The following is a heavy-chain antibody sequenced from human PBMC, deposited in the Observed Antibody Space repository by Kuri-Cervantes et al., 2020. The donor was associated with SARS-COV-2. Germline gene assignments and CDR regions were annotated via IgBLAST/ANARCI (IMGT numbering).Heavy chain of an antibody. V-gene: IGHV3-30*03. Sequence: GGSLRLSCAASGFKFSRTDMHWVRQAPGKGLEWVAFISYDGNNKRCIASGKGRFTISRDNSQNKLYLQMRSLRPEDTAMYYCASQGAVYWGQGTLVTVSS. J-gene: IGHJ4*02. CDR3: ASQGAVY. CDR2: ISYDGNNK. D-gene: IGHD1-26*01. CDR1: GFKFSRTD.